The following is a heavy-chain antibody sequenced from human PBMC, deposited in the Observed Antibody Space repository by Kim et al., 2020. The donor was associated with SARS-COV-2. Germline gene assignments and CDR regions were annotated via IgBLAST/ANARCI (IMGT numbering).Heavy chain of an antibody. CDR3: AREGGWLKPMDV. J-gene: IGHJ6*02. V-gene: IGHV3-20*01. D-gene: IGHD6-19*01. Sequence: YADSVKCRFTISRDNAKNSLYLQMNSLRAEDTALYHCAREGGWLKPMDVWGQGTTVTVSS.